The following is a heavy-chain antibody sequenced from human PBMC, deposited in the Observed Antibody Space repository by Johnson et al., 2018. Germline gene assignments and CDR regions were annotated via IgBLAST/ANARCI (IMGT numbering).Heavy chain of an antibody. V-gene: IGHV3-74*01. CDR2: INKDGKTT. Sequence: QLQESGGGLAQPGGSLRLSCAVSGFTLSSYWMHWVRQAPGKGLVWVSRINKDGKTTNYADSVKGRFTISRDNAKNTLYLKMNSLRAEDTAVYYSTNDRGYSFDIWGQGTMVTVSS. D-gene: IGHD6-13*01. CDR3: TNDRGYSFDI. J-gene: IGHJ3*02. CDR1: GFTLSSYW.